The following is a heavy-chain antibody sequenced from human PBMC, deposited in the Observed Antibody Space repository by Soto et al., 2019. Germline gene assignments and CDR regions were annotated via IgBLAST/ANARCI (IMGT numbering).Heavy chain of an antibody. D-gene: IGHD3-10*01. CDR1: GYTFTSYG. V-gene: IGHV1-18*01. J-gene: IGHJ4*02. CDR3: ARDFSEGIGFRGEFGPGIDY. Sequence: QVQLVQSGAEVKKPGASVKVSCKASGYTFTSYGISWVRQAPGQGLEWMGWISAYNGNTNYAQKLQGRVTMTTDTSPSTAYMGLRSLRSDDTAVYYCARDFSEGIGFRGEFGPGIDYWGQGTLVTVSS. CDR2: ISAYNGNT.